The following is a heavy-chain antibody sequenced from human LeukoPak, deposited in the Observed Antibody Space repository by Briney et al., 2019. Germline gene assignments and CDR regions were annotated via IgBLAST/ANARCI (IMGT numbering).Heavy chain of an antibody. CDR1: GGTFSSYA. J-gene: IGHJ4*02. V-gene: IGHV1-69*05. CDR2: IIPIFGTA. CDR3: ARGREKLERLGY. Sequence: SVKVSCKASGGTFSSYAISWVRQAPGRGLEWMGGIIPIFGTANYAQKFQGRVTITTDESTSTAYMELSSLRSEDTAVYYCARGREKLERLGYWGQGTLVTVSS. D-gene: IGHD1-1*01.